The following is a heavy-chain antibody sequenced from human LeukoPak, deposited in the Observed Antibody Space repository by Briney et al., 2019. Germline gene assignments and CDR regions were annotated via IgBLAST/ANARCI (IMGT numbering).Heavy chain of an antibody. J-gene: IGHJ6*03. CDR2: ISAYNGNT. CDR1: GYTFTSYG. CDR3: AREGITGTTRYYYYMDV. Sequence: GASVKVSCKASGYTFTSYGISWVRQAPGQGLEWMGWISAYNGNTNYAQKLQGRVTMTTDISTSTAYMELRSLRSDDTAVYYCAREGITGTTRYYYYMDVWGKGTTVTVSS. D-gene: IGHD1-7*01. V-gene: IGHV1-18*01.